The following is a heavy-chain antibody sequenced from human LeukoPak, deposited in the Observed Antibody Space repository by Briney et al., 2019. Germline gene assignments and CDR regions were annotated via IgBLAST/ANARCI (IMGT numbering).Heavy chain of an antibody. D-gene: IGHD3-22*01. Sequence: GGSLRLSCAASGFSFSSYAMAWVRQAPGKGLEWVSTISGSGGSTHYADSVRGRFTISRDNSKNTLYLQMNSLRAEDTAVYYCAKDPYYYDSSGYGYGMDVWGQGTTVTVSS. V-gene: IGHV3-23*01. CDR3: AKDPYYYDSSGYGYGMDV. CDR1: GFSFSSYA. J-gene: IGHJ6*02. CDR2: ISGSGGST.